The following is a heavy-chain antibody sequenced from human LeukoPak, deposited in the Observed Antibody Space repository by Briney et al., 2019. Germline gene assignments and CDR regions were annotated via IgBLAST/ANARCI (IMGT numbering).Heavy chain of an antibody. J-gene: IGHJ6*03. Sequence: SSETLSLTCSVSGGSFSNNFWSWVRQPAGKGLEWIGRIYPGGNTNYNPSRKSRVPFSVDTSKTQFSLNLSAVTAADTAVYYCEREDSGSYYNYYYFYMDVWGKGTTVTISS. V-gene: IGHV4-4*07. D-gene: IGHD3-10*01. CDR2: IYPGGNT. CDR1: GGSFSNNF. CDR3: EREDSGSYYNYYYFYMDV.